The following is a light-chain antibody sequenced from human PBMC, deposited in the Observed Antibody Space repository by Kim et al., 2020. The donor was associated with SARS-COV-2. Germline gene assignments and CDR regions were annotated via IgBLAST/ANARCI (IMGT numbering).Light chain of an antibody. CDR2: WAS. J-gene: IGKJ1*01. CDR3: QQYYATPWT. CDR1: QSVFHSSNNKNK. V-gene: IGKV4-1*01. Sequence: RATINCSSSQSVFHSSNNKNKLAWFQQKEGQPPKALIYWASTREAGVPDRFSGSESGTDVTLTISSLQPEDGAVYYCQQYYATPWTFGQGTKWEI.